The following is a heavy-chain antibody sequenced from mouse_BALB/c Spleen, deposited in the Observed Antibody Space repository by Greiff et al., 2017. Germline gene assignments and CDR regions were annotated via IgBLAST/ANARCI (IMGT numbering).Heavy chain of an antibody. CDR3: ARETYDFDY. V-gene: IGHV1-87*01. J-gene: IGHJ2*01. CDR1: GYTFTSYW. Sequence: QVQLQQSGAELARPGASVKLSCKASGYTFTSYWMQWVKQRPGQGLEWIGAIYPGDGDTRYTQKFKGKATLTADKSSSTAYMQLSSLASEDSAVYYCARETYDFDYWGQGTTLTVSS. CDR2: IYPGDGDT. D-gene: IGHD2-3*01.